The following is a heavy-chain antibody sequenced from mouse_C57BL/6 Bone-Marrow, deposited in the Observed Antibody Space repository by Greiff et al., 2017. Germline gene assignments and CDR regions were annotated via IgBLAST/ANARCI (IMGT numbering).Heavy chain of an antibody. V-gene: IGHV5-6*02. D-gene: IGHD4-1*02. CDR2: ISSGGSYT. CDR3: GATGTGVYFDY. J-gene: IGHJ2*01. CDR1: GFTFSSYG. Sequence: DVMLVESGGDLVKPGGSLKLSCAASGFTFSSYGMSWVRQTPDKRLEWVATISSGGSYTYYPDSVKGRFTISRDNANNTLYLQMSSLKSEDKAMYYCGATGTGVYFDYWGQGTTLTVSS.